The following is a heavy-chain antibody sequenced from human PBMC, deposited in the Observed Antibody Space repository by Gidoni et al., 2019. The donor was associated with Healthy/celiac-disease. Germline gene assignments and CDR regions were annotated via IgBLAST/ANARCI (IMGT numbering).Heavy chain of an antibody. CDR3: ARGGVVVVAATFY. Sequence: QVQLVEYGGGLVKPGGSLRLSCAASGFTFRDYYISWIGQAPGKGLELVSSIILSCVTTYSADSCNGRFTISREHAKNSLYLQIDSLSSEDTAVDYCARGGVVVVAATFYWGQGTLVTVSS. CDR1: GFTFRDYY. V-gene: IGHV3-11*01. J-gene: IGHJ4*02. CDR2: IILSCVTT. D-gene: IGHD2-15*01.